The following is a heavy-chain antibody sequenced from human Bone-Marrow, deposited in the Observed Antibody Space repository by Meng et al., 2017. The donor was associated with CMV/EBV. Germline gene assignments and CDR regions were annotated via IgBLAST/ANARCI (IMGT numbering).Heavy chain of an antibody. CDR1: GFTFSSYS. CDR3: ARVADWSGYYYYGMDV. J-gene: IGHJ6*02. CDR2: ISSSGSTI. D-gene: IGHD3-3*01. V-gene: IGHV3-48*04. Sequence: GESLKISCAASGFTFSSYSMNWVRQAPGKGLEWVSYISSSGSTIYYADSVKGRFTISRDNAKNSLYLQMNSLRAEDTAVYYCARVADWSGYYYYGMDVWGQGTTVTVSS.